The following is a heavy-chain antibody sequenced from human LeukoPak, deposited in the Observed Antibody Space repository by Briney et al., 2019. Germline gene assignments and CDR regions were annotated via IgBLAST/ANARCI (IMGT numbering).Heavy chain of an antibody. Sequence: SETLSLTCAVYGESFSGYYWSWIRQPPGKGLEWIWYIYYSGSTNYNPSLKSRVTISVDTSKNQFSLKLSSVTAADTAVYYCARHPHDSSGYPDYWGQGTLVTASS. CDR2: IYYSGST. CDR1: GESFSGYY. V-gene: IGHV4-59*08. J-gene: IGHJ4*02. CDR3: ARHPHDSSGYPDY. D-gene: IGHD3-22*01.